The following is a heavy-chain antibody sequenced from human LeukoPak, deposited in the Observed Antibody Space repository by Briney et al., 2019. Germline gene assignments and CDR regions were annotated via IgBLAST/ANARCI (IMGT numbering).Heavy chain of an antibody. CDR1: GYTFTSYY. Sequence: GASVKVSCKASGYTFTSYYMHWVRQAPGQGLEWMGWMNPNSGNTGYAQKFQGRVTITRNTSISTAYMELSSLRSEDTAVYYCARGEGVLGAQVFDYWGQGTLVTVSS. D-gene: IGHD1-26*01. CDR2: MNPNSGNT. J-gene: IGHJ4*02. CDR3: ARGEGVLGAQVFDY. V-gene: IGHV1-8*03.